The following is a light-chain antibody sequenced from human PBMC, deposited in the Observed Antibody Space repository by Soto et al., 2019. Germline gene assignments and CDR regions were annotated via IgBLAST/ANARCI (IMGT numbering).Light chain of an antibody. V-gene: IGLV2-14*01. CDR1: FSDVGGYNY. CDR3: SSFTSSMTNV. CDR2: DVG. J-gene: IGLJ1*01. Sequence: QSALTQPASVSGSPGQSITISCTGSFSDVGGYNYVSWYQQHPGKAPRLIIYDVGDRPSGVSYRFSGSKSGNTASLTISGLQAADEADYFCSSFTSSMTNVFGSGTKLTVL.